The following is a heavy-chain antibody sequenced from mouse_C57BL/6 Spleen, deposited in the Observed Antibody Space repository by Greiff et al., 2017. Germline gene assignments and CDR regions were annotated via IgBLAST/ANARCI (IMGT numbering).Heavy chain of an antibody. V-gene: IGHV1-39*01. CDR1: GYSFTDYN. Sequence: VQLQQSGPELVKPGASVKISCKASGYSFTDYNMNWVKQSNGKSLEWIGVITPNYGTTSYNQKFKGKATLTVDQSSSTAYMQLNSLTSEDSAVYYCAKTYYRNYEDYFDYWGQGTTLTVSS. CDR2: ITPNYGTT. CDR3: AKTYYRNYEDYFDY. D-gene: IGHD2-5*01. J-gene: IGHJ2*01.